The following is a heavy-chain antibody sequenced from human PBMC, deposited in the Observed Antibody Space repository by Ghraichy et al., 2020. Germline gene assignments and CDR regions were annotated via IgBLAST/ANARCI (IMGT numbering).Heavy chain of an antibody. CDR1: GFTFSSYA. Sequence: GESLNISCAASGFTFSSYAMSWVRQAPGKGLEWVSAISGSGGSTYYADSVKGRFTISRDNSKNTLYLQMNSLRAEDTAVYYCAKDEWSHDSLFDYWGQGTMVTVSS. J-gene: IGHJ4*02. CDR2: ISGSGGST. CDR3: AKDEWSHDSLFDY. D-gene: IGHD3-3*01. V-gene: IGHV3-23*01.